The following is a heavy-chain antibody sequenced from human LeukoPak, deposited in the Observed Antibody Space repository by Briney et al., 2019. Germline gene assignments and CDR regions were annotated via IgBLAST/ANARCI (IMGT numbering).Heavy chain of an antibody. Sequence: GESLKISCKGSGYRFTTYWIGWVRQMPGKGLEWMGIIYPGDSDTRYSPSFQGQVTISADKSISTAYLQWSSLKASDTAMYYCARDSGMSGGWWFDPGAREPWSPSPQ. CDR1: GYRFTTYW. CDR2: IYPGDSDT. J-gene: IGHJ5*02. D-gene: IGHD3-10*02. V-gene: IGHV5-51*01. CDR3: ARDSGMSGGWWFDP.